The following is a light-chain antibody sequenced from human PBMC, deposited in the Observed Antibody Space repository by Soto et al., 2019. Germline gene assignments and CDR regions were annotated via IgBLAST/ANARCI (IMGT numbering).Light chain of an antibody. Sequence: QSALTQPASVSGSPGQSITISCTGTSSDVGGYNYVSWYQQHPGKAPKLMIYEVSNRPSGVSSRFSGSKSGNTASLTISGLRAEDESDYYCSSYTSATPLVVFGGGTKLTVL. CDR1: SSDVGGYNY. V-gene: IGLV2-14*03. J-gene: IGLJ3*02. CDR2: EVS. CDR3: SSYTSATPLVV.